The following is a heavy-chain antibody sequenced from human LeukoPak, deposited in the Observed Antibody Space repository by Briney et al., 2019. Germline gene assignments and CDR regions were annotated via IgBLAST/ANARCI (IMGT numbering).Heavy chain of an antibody. D-gene: IGHD6-13*01. V-gene: IGHV1-69*06. J-gene: IGHJ6*03. CDR1: GGTFSSYA. CDR2: IIPIFGTA. CDR3: ARDFRGSSWYYNYMDV. Sequence: ASVKVSCKASGGTFSSYAISWVRQAPGQGLEWMGGIIPIFGTANYAQKFQGRVTITADKSTSTAYMELSSLRSEDTAVYYCARDFRGSSWYYNYMDVWGKGTTVTVSS.